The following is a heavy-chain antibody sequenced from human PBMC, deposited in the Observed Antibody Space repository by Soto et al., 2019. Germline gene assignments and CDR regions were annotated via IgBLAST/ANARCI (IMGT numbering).Heavy chain of an antibody. CDR1: GFTFSSYA. CDR3: AKVTSRESGYSYGKSDY. J-gene: IGHJ4*02. D-gene: IGHD5-18*01. V-gene: IGHV3-23*01. Sequence: PGGSLRLSCAASGFTFSSYAMNWVRQAPGKGLQWVSAINDVGYSTYYADSVKGRFTISRDNSKNTLYLQTSSLRAEDTAVYFCAKVTSRESGYSYGKSDYWGQGTPVTVSS. CDR2: INDVGYST.